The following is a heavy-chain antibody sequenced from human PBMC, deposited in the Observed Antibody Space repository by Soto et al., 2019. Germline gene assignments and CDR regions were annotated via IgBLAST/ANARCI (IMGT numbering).Heavy chain of an antibody. D-gene: IGHD3-22*01. CDR1: GFTFTTYW. Sequence: EVQLVESGGALVHPGESLRLSCEAAGFTFTTYWMTWVRQAPGMGLEWVANIKQDGTETYYLDSVKGRFTISRDNAKKAVYLQMNSLRAEDAAVYYCARSVDYYDSSGHGDWGQGTLVTVSS. CDR2: IKQDGTET. V-gene: IGHV3-7*01. CDR3: ARSVDYYDSSGHGD. J-gene: IGHJ4*02.